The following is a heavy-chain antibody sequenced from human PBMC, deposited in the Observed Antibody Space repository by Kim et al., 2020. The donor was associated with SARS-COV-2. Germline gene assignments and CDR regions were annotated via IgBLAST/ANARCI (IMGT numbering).Heavy chain of an antibody. D-gene: IGHD3-22*01. J-gene: IGHJ4*02. CDR1: GGSISSYY. Sequence: SETLSLTCTVSGGSISSYYWSWIRQPPGKGLEWIGYIYYSGSTNYNPSLKSRVTISVDTSKNQFSLKLSSVTAADTAVYYCASINHYYDSSGYVDYWGQGTLVTVSS. V-gene: IGHV4-59*13. CDR2: IYYSGST. CDR3: ASINHYYDSSGYVDY.